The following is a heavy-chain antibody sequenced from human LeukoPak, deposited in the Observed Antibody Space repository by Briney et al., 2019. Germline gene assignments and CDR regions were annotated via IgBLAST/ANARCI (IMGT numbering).Heavy chain of an antibody. D-gene: IGHD3-10*01. Sequence: GASVKVSCKASGFTFSGYYMHWVRQAPGQGLEWMAWISPNSGGTNYVQKFQGRVTVTRDTSISTDYMEISGLTSDDPALYYCAREPSGSGGYDYWGQGTLVTVSS. V-gene: IGHV1-2*02. CDR3: AREPSGSGGYDY. CDR1: GFTFSGYY. CDR2: ISPNSGGT. J-gene: IGHJ4*02.